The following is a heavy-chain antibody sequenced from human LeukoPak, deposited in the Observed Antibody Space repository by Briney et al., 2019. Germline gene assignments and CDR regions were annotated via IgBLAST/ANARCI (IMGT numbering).Heavy chain of an antibody. J-gene: IGHJ4*02. CDR1: GYSFTSYW. D-gene: IGHD2-15*01. Sequence: GESLKISCKGSGYSFTSYWIGWVRQMPGKGLEWMGIIYPGDSDTRYSPSFQGQVTISADKSISTAYLQWSSLKASDTAMYYCARTNCSGGSCYSFDYWGQGTLVTVSS. CDR3: ARTNCSGGSCYSFDY. V-gene: IGHV5-51*01. CDR2: IYPGDSDT.